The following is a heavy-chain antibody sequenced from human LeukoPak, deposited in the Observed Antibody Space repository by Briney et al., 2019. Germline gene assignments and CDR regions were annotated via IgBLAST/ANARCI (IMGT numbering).Heavy chain of an antibody. CDR1: GYSISRGYY. D-gene: IGHD6-13*01. CDR2: IYHSGST. Sequence: PSETLSLTCAVSGYSISRGYYWGWLRQPPGKGLEWLGSIYHSGSTYYNPSLKSRVTISVDTSKNQFSLKLSSVTAADTAVYYCARDVLAAAGNWGQGTLVTVSS. J-gene: IGHJ4*02. CDR3: ARDVLAAAGN. V-gene: IGHV4-38-2*02.